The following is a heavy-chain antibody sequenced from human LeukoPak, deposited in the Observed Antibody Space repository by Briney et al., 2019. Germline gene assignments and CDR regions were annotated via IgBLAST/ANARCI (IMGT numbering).Heavy chain of an antibody. V-gene: IGHV4-34*01. CDR1: GGSFSGYY. CDR3: ARGRVGGLDY. CDR2: INHSGST. Sequence: SETLSLTCAVYGGSFSGYYWSWIRQPPGKGLEWIGEINHSGSTNYNPSIKSRVTISVDTSKNQFSLKLSSVTAADTAVYYCARGRVGGLDYWGQGTLVTVSS. D-gene: IGHD3-10*01. J-gene: IGHJ4*02.